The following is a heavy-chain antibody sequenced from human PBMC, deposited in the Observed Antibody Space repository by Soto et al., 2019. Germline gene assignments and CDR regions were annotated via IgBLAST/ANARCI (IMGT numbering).Heavy chain of an antibody. CDR3: AKDLGVVIAYYYGMDV. J-gene: IGHJ6*02. V-gene: IGHV3-23*01. CDR1: GFTFSSYD. CDR2: ISGSGGST. Sequence: EVQLLESGGGLVQPGGSLRLSCAASGFTFSSYDMSWAPQSPGKGREWVSAISGSGGSTYYADSVKGRFTISRDNSKNTLYLQMNSLRAEDTAVYYCAKDLGVVIAYYYGMDVWGQGTTVTVSS. D-gene: IGHD3-22*01.